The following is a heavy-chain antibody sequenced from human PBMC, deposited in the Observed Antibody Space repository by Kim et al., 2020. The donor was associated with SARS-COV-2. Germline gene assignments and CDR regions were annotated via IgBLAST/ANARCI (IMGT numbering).Heavy chain of an antibody. V-gene: IGHV3-30-3*01. D-gene: IGHD3-9*01. Sequence: GGSLRLSCAASGFTFSNYAMHWVRQAPGKGLEWVAVISYDGSNKYYADSVKGRFTIFRDNSKNTLYLQMNSLRTEDTAVYFCARDRGLPYFARGGMDVWGQGVTVTVSS. CDR2: ISYDGSNK. CDR1: GFTFSNYA. J-gene: IGHJ6*02. CDR3: ARDRGLPYFARGGMDV.